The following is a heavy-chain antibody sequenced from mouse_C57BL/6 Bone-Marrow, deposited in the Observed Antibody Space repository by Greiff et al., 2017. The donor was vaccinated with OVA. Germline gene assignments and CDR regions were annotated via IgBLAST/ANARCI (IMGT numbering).Heavy chain of an antibody. CDR3: ARVLLRYYFDY. J-gene: IGHJ2*01. CDR2: INYDGSST. V-gene: IGHV5-16*01. CDR1: GFTFSDYY. D-gene: IGHD1-1*01. Sequence: EVKLMESEGGLVQPGSSMKLSCTASGFTFSDYYMAWVRQVPEKGLEWVANINYDGSSTYYLDSLKSRFIISRDNAKNILYLQMSSLKSEDTATYYCARVLLRYYFDYWGQGTTLTVSS.